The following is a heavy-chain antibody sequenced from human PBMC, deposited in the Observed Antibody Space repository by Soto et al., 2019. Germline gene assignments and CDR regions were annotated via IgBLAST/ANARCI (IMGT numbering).Heavy chain of an antibody. CDR2: IKSKSAGETT. Sequence: EVQLVESGGGLVKPGGSLRLSCAASVFSFRTTWMAWVRQAPGKGLGWVGRIKSKSAGETTDYADPVKGRFTISRDDSKDTLYLHMDSLETGDAAVYYCSTGSPFSGSVFDYWGQGTLVTVSS. CDR1: VFSFRTTW. J-gene: IGHJ4*02. CDR3: STGSPFSGSVFDY. D-gene: IGHD1-26*01. V-gene: IGHV3-15*05.